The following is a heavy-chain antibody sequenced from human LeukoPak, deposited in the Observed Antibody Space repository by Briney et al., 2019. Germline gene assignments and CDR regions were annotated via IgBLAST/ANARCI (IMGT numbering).Heavy chain of an antibody. V-gene: IGHV3-7*01. CDR3: ARSPPPPVVPAARGYYYGSGSYSFFDY. Sequence: GGSLRLSCAASGFTFSSYWMSWVRQAPGKGLEWVANIKQDGSEKYYVDSVKGRFTISRGNAKNSLYLQMNSLRAEDTAVYYCARSPPPPVVPAARGYYYGSGSYSFFDYWGQGTPVTVSS. CDR2: IKQDGSEK. J-gene: IGHJ4*02. D-gene: IGHD3-10*01. CDR1: GFTFSSYW.